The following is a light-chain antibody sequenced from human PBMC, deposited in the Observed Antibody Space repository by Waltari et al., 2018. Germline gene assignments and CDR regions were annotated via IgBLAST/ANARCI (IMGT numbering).Light chain of an antibody. Sequence: EIVLTQSPATLSLSPGERATLSCRASQSVSSYLAWYQQKPGKAPSLLIYYASNRATGIPARFSGSGSVTDFTLTISSLEPEDFAVYYCQQRSNWPPKITFGQGTRLEIK. CDR2: YAS. V-gene: IGKV3-11*01. CDR1: QSVSSY. J-gene: IGKJ5*01. CDR3: QQRSNWPPKIT.